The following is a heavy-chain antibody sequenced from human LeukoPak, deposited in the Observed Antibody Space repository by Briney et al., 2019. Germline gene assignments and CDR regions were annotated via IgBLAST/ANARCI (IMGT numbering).Heavy chain of an antibody. V-gene: IGHV4-4*02. CDR2: IYHSGST. Sequence: SETLPLTCAVSGGSISSSNWWSWVRQPPGKGLEWIGEIYHSGSTNYNPSLKSRVTISVDKSKNQFSLKLSSVTAADTAVYYCASSSSSDYYGMDVWGQGTTVTVSS. CDR1: GGSISSSNW. CDR3: ASSSSSDYYGMDV. J-gene: IGHJ6*02. D-gene: IGHD6-6*01.